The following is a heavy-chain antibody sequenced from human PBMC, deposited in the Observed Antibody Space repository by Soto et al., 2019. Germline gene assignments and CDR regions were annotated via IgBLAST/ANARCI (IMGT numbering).Heavy chain of an antibody. CDR1: GGSFSGYY. CDR3: ARVTRSSSSRVFDY. Sequence: SETLSLTCAVYGGSFSGYYWSWIRQPPGKGLEWIGEINHSGSTNYNPSLKSRVTISVDTPKNKFSLKLSSVTAADTAVYYCARVTRSSSSRVFDYWGQGTLVTVSS. J-gene: IGHJ4*02. D-gene: IGHD6-6*01. V-gene: IGHV4-34*01. CDR2: INHSGST.